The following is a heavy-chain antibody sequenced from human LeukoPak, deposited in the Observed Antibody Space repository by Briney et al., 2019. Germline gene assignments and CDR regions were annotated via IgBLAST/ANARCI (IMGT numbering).Heavy chain of an antibody. D-gene: IGHD3-10*01. V-gene: IGHV4-39*01. J-gene: IGHJ4*02. CDR3: ARHYPWFGELLGYFDY. CDR1: GGSISSSSYY. Sequence: SETLSLTCTVSGGSISSSSYYWGWIRQPPGKGLEWIGSIYYSGSTYYNPSHKSRVTISVDTSKNQFSLKLSSVTAADTAVYYCARHYPWFGELLGYFDYWGQGTLVTVSS. CDR2: IYYSGST.